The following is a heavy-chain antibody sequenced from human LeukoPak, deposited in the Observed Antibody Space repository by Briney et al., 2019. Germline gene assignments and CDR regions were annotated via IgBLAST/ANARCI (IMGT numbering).Heavy chain of an antibody. Sequence: GSLRLSCAASGFTFSTSWMSWVRQAPGKGLEWVANIQQDGSAKYYVDSVKGRFTISRDNAKNSLYLQMNSLRAEGTAVYYCARFSLYDNSGYYSWLFDFWGQGTLVTVSS. D-gene: IGHD3-22*01. CDR2: IQQDGSAK. J-gene: IGHJ4*02. CDR3: ARFSLYDNSGYYSWLFDF. CDR1: GFTFSTSW. V-gene: IGHV3-7*01.